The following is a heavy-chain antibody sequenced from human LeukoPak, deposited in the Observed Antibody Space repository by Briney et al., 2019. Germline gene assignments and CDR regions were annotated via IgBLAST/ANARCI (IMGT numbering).Heavy chain of an antibody. J-gene: IGHJ4*02. CDR1: GFTFNTHA. Sequence: GGSLRLSCEASGFTFNTHAMSWVRQAPGKGLEWVASITSSGRTPYYTDSVKGRFTISRDNSKSTLYLQMNSLRGEDTAVYYCAKDRPNFYETSGSYYKIKGDFWGQGSLVTVSS. CDR2: ITSSGRTP. CDR3: AKDRPNFYETSGSYYKIKGDF. D-gene: IGHD3-10*01. V-gene: IGHV3-23*01.